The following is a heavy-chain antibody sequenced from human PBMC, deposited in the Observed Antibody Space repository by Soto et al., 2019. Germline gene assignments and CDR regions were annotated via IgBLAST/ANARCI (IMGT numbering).Heavy chain of an antibody. J-gene: IGHJ5*02. D-gene: IGHD5-18*01. V-gene: IGHV3-30*18. Sequence: PGGSLRLSCAASGFTFSSYGMHWVRQAPGKGLEWVAVISYDGSNKYYADSVKGRFTISRDNSKNTLYLQMNSLRAEDTAVYYCAKEVRPPGYGYENWFDPWDQGTLVTVSS. CDR3: AKEVRPPGYGYENWFDP. CDR1: GFTFSSYG. CDR2: ISYDGSNK.